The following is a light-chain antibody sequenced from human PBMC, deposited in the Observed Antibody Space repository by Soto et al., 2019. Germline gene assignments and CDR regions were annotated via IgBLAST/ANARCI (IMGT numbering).Light chain of an antibody. V-gene: IGKV3-20*01. CDR1: QSVSSNF. CDR2: GAS. Sequence: ETVLTQSPGTLSLSPGEKATLSCRASQSVSSNFLAWYQQMPGQSPRLLIFGASSRATGIPDRFSGSGSGADFTLTISRLEPEDSAMYYCQQYATSPWTFGQGTKVDIK. J-gene: IGKJ1*01. CDR3: QQYATSPWT.